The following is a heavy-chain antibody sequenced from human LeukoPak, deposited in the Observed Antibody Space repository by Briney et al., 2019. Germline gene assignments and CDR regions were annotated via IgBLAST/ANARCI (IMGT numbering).Heavy chain of an antibody. D-gene: IGHD6-19*01. J-gene: IGHJ3*02. Sequence: ASVKVSCKASGGTFSSYAISWVRQAPGQGLEWMGRIIPIFGTANYAQKFQGRVTITTDESTSTAYMELSSLRSEDTAVYYCARPTGSGWLLDAFDIWGQGTMVTVSS. CDR1: GGTFSSYA. CDR3: ARPTGSGWLLDAFDI. CDR2: IIPIFGTA. V-gene: IGHV1-69*05.